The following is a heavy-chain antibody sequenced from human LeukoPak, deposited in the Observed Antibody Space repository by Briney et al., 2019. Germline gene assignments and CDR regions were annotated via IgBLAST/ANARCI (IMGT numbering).Heavy chain of an antibody. D-gene: IGHD1-1*01. CDR2: VDHTGTT. CDR1: DDSITMYY. J-gene: IGHJ6*03. V-gene: IGHV4-59*01. CDR3: ARGRVSSSTWYSTYYYYFYMDV. Sequence: SETLSLTCSVSDDSITMYYWTWIWQPPGKGLEWIGYVDHTGTTNFNPSLNGRVSISRDTTKNLFSLRLRSVTAADTAVYFCARGRVSSSTWYSTYYYYFYMDVWGKGTTVTVSS.